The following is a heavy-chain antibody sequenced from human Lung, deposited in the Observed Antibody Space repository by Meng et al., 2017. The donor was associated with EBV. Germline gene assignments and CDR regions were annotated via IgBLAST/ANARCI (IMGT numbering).Heavy chain of an antibody. D-gene: IGHD1-26*01. J-gene: IGHJ4*02. CDR2: IFWNDDQ. CDR1: GFSLSDSGVG. Sequence: QIPLKESGPTLLKPTQTLTLACTVAGFSLSDSGVGAGWIRQPPGKALEWLALIFWNDDQRFSRCLKISLTITRDTSTTQVVPTMTDMDPVDTATYDCAHRSPGTYYRYWGQGTLVTVSS. CDR3: AHRSPGTYYRY. V-gene: IGHV2-5*01.